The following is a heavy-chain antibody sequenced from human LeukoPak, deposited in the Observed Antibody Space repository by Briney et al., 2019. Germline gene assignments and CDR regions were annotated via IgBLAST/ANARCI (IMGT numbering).Heavy chain of an antibody. CDR3: ARRYGDYGIDFDY. Sequence: SVKVPCKASGGTFSSYAISWVRQAPGQGLEWMGRIIPILGIANYAQKFQGRVTITADKSTSTAYMELSSLRSEDTAVYYCARRYGDYGIDFDYWGQGTLVTVSS. J-gene: IGHJ4*02. CDR1: GGTFSSYA. V-gene: IGHV1-69*04. D-gene: IGHD4-17*01. CDR2: IIPILGIA.